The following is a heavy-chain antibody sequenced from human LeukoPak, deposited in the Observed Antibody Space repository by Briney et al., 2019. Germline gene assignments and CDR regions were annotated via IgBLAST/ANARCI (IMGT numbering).Heavy chain of an antibody. V-gene: IGHV4-31*03. CDR2: IYYSGST. Sequence: KPSETLSLTCTVSGGSISSGGYYWSWIRQQPGKGLERIGYIYYSGSTYYNPSLKSRVTISVDTSKNQFSLKLSSVTAADTAVYYCAREPGIAVAGEDWFDPWGQGTLVTVSS. CDR1: GGSISSGGYY. J-gene: IGHJ5*02. D-gene: IGHD6-19*01. CDR3: AREPGIAVAGEDWFDP.